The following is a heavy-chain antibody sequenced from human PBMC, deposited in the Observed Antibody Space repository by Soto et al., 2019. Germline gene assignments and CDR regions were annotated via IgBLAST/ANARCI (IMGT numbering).Heavy chain of an antibody. J-gene: IGHJ1*01. CDR2: IYYSGST. CDR1: GGSISSSSYY. Sequence: QLQLQESGPGLVKPSETLSLTCTVSGGSISSSSYYWGWIRQPPGKGLEWIGSIYYSGSTYYNPSLTRXXTXSXXTSKNQFSLRLRSVTAADAAVYYCARRGPKLHFQHWGQGTLVTVSS. V-gene: IGHV4-39*01. CDR3: ARRGPKLHFQH.